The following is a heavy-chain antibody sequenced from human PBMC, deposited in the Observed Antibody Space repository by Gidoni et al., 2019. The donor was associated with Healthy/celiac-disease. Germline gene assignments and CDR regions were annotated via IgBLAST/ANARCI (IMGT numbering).Heavy chain of an antibody. D-gene: IGHD2-21*02. J-gene: IGHJ4*02. CDR2: IYTSRST. Sequence: QVQLQESGPGLVKPSQTLSLTCTVSGGSISSGSYYWSWIRQPAGKGLEWIGRIYTSRSTNYNPSLKSRVTISVDTSKNQFSLKLSSVTAADTAVYYCARAGGYCGGDCYAVDYWGQGTLVTVSS. V-gene: IGHV4-61*02. CDR1: GGSISSGSYY. CDR3: ARAGGYCGGDCYAVDY.